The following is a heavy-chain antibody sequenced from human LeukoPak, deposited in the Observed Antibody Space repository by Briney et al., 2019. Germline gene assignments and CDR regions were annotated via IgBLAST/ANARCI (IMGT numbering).Heavy chain of an antibody. V-gene: IGHV1-69*05. CDR3: ARGLIRQQLSPEYFQH. CDR1: GGTFSSYA. CDR2: IIPIFGTA. J-gene: IGHJ1*01. Sequence: SVKVSCKASGGTFSSYAISWVRQAPGQGLEWMGRIIPIFGTANYAQKFQGRVTITKDEHKSTAYMELSSLRSEDTAVYYCARGLIRQQLSPEYFQHWGQGTLVTVSS. D-gene: IGHD6-13*01.